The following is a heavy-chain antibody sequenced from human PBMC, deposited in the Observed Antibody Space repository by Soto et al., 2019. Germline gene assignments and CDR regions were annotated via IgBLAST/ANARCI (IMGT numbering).Heavy chain of an antibody. J-gene: IGHJ4*02. CDR2: IYYSGTT. D-gene: IGHD4-17*01. CDR1: GGSNSSTNYY. V-gene: IGHV4-39*01. Sequence: SETLSLTCIVSGGSNSSTNYYWVWIRQPPGKGLEWVASIYYSGTTYYNPSLKSRVTISVDTSRKQFSLKLTSVTAADTAVYYCARLGGRSTPVTIAWGQGTLVTVSS. CDR3: ARLGGRSTPVTIA.